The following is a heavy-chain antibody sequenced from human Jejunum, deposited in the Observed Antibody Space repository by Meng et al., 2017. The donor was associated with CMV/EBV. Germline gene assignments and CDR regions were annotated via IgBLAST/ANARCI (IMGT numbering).Heavy chain of an antibody. V-gene: IGHV3-30*04. CDR3: ASRFGVVISGTE. D-gene: IGHD3-3*01. J-gene: IGHJ4*02. Sequence: AASGFTFSSYAMHWVRQAPGKGLEWVAVISYDGSNKYYADSVKGRFTISRDNSKNTRYLQMNSLRAEDTAVYYCASRFGVVISGTEWGQGTLVTVSS. CDR1: GFTFSSYA. CDR2: ISYDGSNK.